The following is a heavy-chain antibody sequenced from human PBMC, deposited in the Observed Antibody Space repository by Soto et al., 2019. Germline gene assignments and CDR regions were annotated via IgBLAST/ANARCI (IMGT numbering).Heavy chain of an antibody. D-gene: IGHD2-15*01. CDR1: GTSISSTFW. CDR3: ATLPPRFVVMTAEIPS. CDR2: VYHTGTT. Sequence: PSETLSLTCAVSGTSISSTFWWTWVRQPPGKGLEWIGEVYHTGTTKYNPSLKNRVTISVDKSNNQFSLELRAVTAAGTAVYYCATLPPRFVVMTAEIPSWGQGTLVTVSS. J-gene: IGHJ5*02. V-gene: IGHV4-4*02.